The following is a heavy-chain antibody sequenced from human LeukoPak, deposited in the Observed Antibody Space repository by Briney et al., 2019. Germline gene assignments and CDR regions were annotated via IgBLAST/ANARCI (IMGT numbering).Heavy chain of an antibody. J-gene: IGHJ6*02. V-gene: IGHV3-9*01. D-gene: IGHD6-19*01. Sequence: GGSLRLSCAASRFTFDDYAMHWVRQAPGKGVEWVSGISWNGGSIGYTDSVRGRFTISRDNAKNSLYLQMNSLRAEDTAVYYCVKDLRAVNYYGMDVWGQGTTVIVSS. CDR3: VKDLRAVNYYGMDV. CDR1: RFTFDDYA. CDR2: ISWNGGSI.